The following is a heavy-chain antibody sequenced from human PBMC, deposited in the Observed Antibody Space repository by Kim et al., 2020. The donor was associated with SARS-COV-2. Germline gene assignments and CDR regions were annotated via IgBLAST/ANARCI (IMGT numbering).Heavy chain of an antibody. CDR1: GFTFSNAW. CDR3: TLGKVVANGLDY. Sequence: GGSLRLSCAASGFTFSNAWMSWVRQAPGKGLEWVGRIKSKTDGGTTDYAAPVKGRFTISRDDSKNTLYLQMNSLKTEDTAVYYCTLGKVVANGLDYWGQGTLVTVSS. J-gene: IGHJ4*02. V-gene: IGHV3-15*01. CDR2: IKSKTDGGTT. D-gene: IGHD3-22*01.